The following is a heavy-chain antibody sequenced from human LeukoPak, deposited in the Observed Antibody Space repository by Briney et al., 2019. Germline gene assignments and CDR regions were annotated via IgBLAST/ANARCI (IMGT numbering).Heavy chain of an antibody. CDR3: ARDLTLWVGAPDY. Sequence: GASVKVSCKASGYTFTGYYMHWVRQAPGQGLEWMGWINPNSGGTNYAQKFQGRVTMTRDTSISTAYMELSRLRSDDTAVYYCARDLTLWVGAPDYWGQGTLVTVSS. J-gene: IGHJ4*02. D-gene: IGHD1-26*01. V-gene: IGHV1-2*02. CDR1: GYTFTGYY. CDR2: INPNSGGT.